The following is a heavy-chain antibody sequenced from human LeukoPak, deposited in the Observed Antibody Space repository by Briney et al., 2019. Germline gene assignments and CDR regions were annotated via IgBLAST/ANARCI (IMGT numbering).Heavy chain of an antibody. D-gene: IGHD2-15*01. V-gene: IGHV3-23*01. CDR2: FSASKNNR. J-gene: IGHJ4*02. Sequence: GGSLRLSCAASGFTFSSTSMSWVRQAPGKGLEWVSSFSASKNNRHYVDSVKGRFIISRDNSKNTLFLQMNNLGAEDTAVYYCAKADRVASAATLDYWGQGTLVTVSS. CDR3: AKADRVASAATLDY. CDR1: GFTFSSTS.